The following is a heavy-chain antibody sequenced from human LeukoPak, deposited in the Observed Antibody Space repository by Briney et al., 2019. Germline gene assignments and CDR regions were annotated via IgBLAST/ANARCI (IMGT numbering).Heavy chain of an antibody. V-gene: IGHV3-21*04. CDR1: GFTFSRYS. CDR3: AKASMIVVVDFDY. CDR2: ISGSSSYI. J-gene: IGHJ4*02. D-gene: IGHD3-22*01. Sequence: PGGSLRLSCAASGFTFSRYSMNWVRQAPEKGLEWVSSISGSSSYIYYADSVKGRFTISRDNSKNTLYLQMNSLRAEDTAVYYCAKASMIVVVDFDYWGQGTLVTVSS.